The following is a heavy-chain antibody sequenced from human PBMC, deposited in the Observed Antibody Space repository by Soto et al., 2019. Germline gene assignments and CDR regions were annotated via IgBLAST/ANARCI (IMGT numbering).Heavy chain of an antibody. CDR1: GGSISRGDYS. CDR3: ARGVTVFGLVSRFWFDP. D-gene: IGHD3-3*01. J-gene: IGHJ5*02. V-gene: IGHV4-30-4*01. CDR2: IYNSGIT. Sequence: SETLSLTCTVSGGSISRGDYSWSWVRQSPGKGLEWIGHIYNSGITYYNPSLKSRVVISIDTSRNQFSLRLNSLTAADRAVYFCARGVTVFGLVSRFWFDPWXQGTVVTVSS.